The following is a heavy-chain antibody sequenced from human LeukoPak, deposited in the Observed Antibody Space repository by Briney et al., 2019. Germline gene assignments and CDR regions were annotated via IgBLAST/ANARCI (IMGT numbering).Heavy chain of an antibody. CDR3: AKGTPYYYDSSDYRYYFDY. D-gene: IGHD3-22*01. V-gene: IGHV3-23*01. J-gene: IGHJ4*02. CDR2: ISGSGGST. CDR1: GFTFSSYA. Sequence: PGGSLRLSCAASGFTFSSYAMSWVRQAPGKGLEWVSAISGSGGSTYYADSVKGRSTMSRDNSRNTLYLQMVSLRAEDTAVYYCAKGTPYYYDSSDYRYYFDYWGQGTLVTVSS.